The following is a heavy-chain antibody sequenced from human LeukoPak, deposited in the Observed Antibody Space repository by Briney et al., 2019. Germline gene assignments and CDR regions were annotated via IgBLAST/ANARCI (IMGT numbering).Heavy chain of an antibody. CDR3: ARSMNYYDSRGYSFDY. D-gene: IGHD3-22*01. J-gene: IGHJ4*02. Sequence: SETLSLTCAVYVGSFSGYYWSWIRQSPGKGLEWIGEINHSGTTYNNPSLESRVTISVDPSKNQFSLRLSSVTAADTAVYYCARSMNYYDSRGYSFDYWGQGTLVTVSS. CDR2: INHSGTT. V-gene: IGHV4-34*01. CDR1: VGSFSGYY.